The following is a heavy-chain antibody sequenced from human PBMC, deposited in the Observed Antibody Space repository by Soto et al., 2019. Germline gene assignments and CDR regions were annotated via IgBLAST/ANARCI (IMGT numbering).Heavy chain of an antibody. Sequence: LSLTCDVSGGSFSRYYWNWIRQPPGKGLEWLGEINHSGSTNYNPSLESRVTISLDTSKTQFSLKLTSVTAADTAVYYCARGEGRLVGTWFDPWGQGTLVTVSS. CDR2: INHSGST. CDR3: ARGEGRLVGTWFDP. D-gene: IGHD5-12*01. J-gene: IGHJ5*02. V-gene: IGHV4-34*01. CDR1: GGSFSRYY.